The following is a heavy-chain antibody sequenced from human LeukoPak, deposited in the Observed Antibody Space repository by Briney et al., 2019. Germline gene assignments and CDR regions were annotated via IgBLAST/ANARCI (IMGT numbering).Heavy chain of an antibody. J-gene: IGHJ4*02. CDR1: GFTFSSYW. Sequence: PGGSLRLSCAASGFTFSSYWMSWVRQAPGKGLEWVANIKQDESEEYYVDSVKGRFTISRDNAKNSLYLQMNSLRAEDTAVYYCARDKIEGPTKLDYWGQGILVTVSS. V-gene: IGHV3-7*01. CDR3: ARDKIEGPTKLDY. CDR2: IKQDESEE. D-gene: IGHD1-1*01.